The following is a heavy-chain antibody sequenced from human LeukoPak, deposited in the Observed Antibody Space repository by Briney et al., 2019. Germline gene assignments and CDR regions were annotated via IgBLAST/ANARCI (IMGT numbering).Heavy chain of an antibody. CDR1: GFPFSSHG. V-gene: IGHV3-30*18. Sequence: GGSLRLSCAASGFPFSSHGMHWVRQAPGKGLEWLAVISYEGSKQYYADSVKGLFTISRDSSKNTLYLQMNSLRAEDTAVYYCAKDGPRYSGTYCDYWGQGTLVTVSS. J-gene: IGHJ4*02. CDR2: ISYEGSKQ. CDR3: AKDGPRYSGTYCDY. D-gene: IGHD1-26*01.